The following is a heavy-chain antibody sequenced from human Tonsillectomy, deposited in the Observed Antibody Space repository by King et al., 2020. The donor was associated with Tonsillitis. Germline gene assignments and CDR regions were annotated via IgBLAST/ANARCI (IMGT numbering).Heavy chain of an antibody. Sequence: VQLVESGAEVKKPGASVKVSCKASGYTFTNHLIMWVRQAPGHGLDWMEWISNYNGNTNYAQKLQDRVTMTTDTSTRTAYMELRNLRSDDTAVYYCARDLGYCTGDSCYSEGLNPWGQGTLVTVSS. J-gene: IGHJ5*02. CDR3: ARDLGYCTGDSCYSEGLNP. CDR1: GYTFTNHL. CDR2: ISNYNGNT. V-gene: IGHV1-18*01. D-gene: IGHD2-15*01.